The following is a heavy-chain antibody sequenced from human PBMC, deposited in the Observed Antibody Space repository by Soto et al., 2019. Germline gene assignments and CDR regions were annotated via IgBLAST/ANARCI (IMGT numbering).Heavy chain of an antibody. Sequence: PTLVNPTETLTLTCTVSGFSLNNARMGVSWIRQPPGKALEWLAHIFSNDEKAYSTSLKSRLTISKDTSKSQVVLTMTNMHPVDTSTCYCSRIRLRYFAWFEYWGKGTLVTVFS. CDR2: IFSNDEK. CDR1: GFSLNNARMG. D-gene: IGHD3-9*01. J-gene: IGHJ4*02. CDR3: SRIRLRYFAWFEY. V-gene: IGHV2-26*01.